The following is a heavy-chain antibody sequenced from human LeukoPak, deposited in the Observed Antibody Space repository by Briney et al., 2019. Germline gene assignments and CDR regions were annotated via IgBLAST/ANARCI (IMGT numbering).Heavy chain of an antibody. V-gene: IGHV3-7*01. CDR2: IKQDGSEK. Sequence: GGSLRLSCAASGFTFSSYWMSWVRQAPGKGLEWVANIKQDGSEKYYVDSVKGRFSISRDNAKNTVYLQMNSLRAEDTGIYYCARGTSAGGPISPFDFWGQGTLVTVSS. D-gene: IGHD6-13*01. CDR3: ARGTSAGGPISPFDF. CDR1: GFTFSSYW. J-gene: IGHJ4*02.